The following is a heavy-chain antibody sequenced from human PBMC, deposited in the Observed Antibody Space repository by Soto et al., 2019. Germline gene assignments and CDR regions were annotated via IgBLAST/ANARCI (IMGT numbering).Heavy chain of an antibody. V-gene: IGHV4-59*01. J-gene: IGHJ4*02. CDR2: IYYSGST. CDR3: ARFNYFDY. Sequence: SETLSLTCSVSGGSIRNYYWGWIRQPPGKRLEWVGNIYYSGSTNYNPSLKSRVTISVDTSKNQFSLKLTSVTAADTAVYFCARFNYFDYWGQGILVTV. CDR1: GGSIRNYY.